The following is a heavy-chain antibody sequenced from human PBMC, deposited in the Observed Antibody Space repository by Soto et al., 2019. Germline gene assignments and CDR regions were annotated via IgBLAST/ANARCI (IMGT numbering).Heavy chain of an antibody. CDR1: GFTFSSYA. Sequence: EVQLLESGGGLVQPGGSLRLSCAAYGFTFSSYAMRWVRQAPGKGLEWVSAISGSGGSTYYADSVKGRFTISRDNSKNTLYLQMNSLRAEDTAVYYCARRGSGSYYDYWVQGTLVTVSS. D-gene: IGHD3-10*01. CDR2: ISGSGGST. V-gene: IGHV3-23*01. CDR3: ARRGSGSYYDY. J-gene: IGHJ4*02.